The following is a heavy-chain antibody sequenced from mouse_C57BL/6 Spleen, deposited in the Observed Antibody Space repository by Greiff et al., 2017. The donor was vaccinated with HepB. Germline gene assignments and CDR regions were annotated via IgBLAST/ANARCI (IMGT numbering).Heavy chain of an antibody. D-gene: IGHD2-4*01. J-gene: IGHJ3*01. CDR3: ARSLYYDYDGGWFAY. CDR1: GYAFTNYL. CDR2: INPGSGGT. V-gene: IGHV1-54*01. Sequence: VKLMESGAELVRPGTSVKVSCKASGYAFTNYLIEWVKQRPGQGLEWIGVINPGSGGTNYNEKFKGKATLTADKSSSTAYMQLSSLTSEDYAVYFCARSLYYDYDGGWFAYWGQGTLVTVSA.